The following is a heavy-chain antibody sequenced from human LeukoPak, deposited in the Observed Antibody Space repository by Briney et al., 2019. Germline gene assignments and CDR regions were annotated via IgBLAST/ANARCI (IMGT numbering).Heavy chain of an antibody. CDR3: ARGRDKLGYCSSTSCYRQYNWFDP. V-gene: IGHV4-34*01. J-gene: IGHJ5*02. CDR2: IKHSGST. D-gene: IGHD2-2*02. Sequence: SETLSLTCAVYGGSFSGYYWSWIRQPPGKGLEWIGEIKHSGSTNYNPSLKSRVTISVDTSRNQFSLKLSPVTAADTAVYYCARGRDKLGYCSSTSCYRQYNWFDPWGQGTLVTVSS. CDR1: GGSFSGYY.